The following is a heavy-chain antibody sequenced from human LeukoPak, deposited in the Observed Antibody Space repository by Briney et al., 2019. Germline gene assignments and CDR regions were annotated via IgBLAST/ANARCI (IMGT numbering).Heavy chain of an antibody. Sequence: SETLSLTCTVSGGSITSGIYHWNWIRQSAERGLEWIGRVHTTGSLDYNPSLKSRVTISVDTSKNQFSLKLSSVTAADTAVYYCAREGDSSSSGAFDIWGQGTMVTVSS. D-gene: IGHD6-13*01. CDR1: GGSITSGIYH. CDR2: VHTTGSL. J-gene: IGHJ3*02. CDR3: AREGDSSSSGAFDI. V-gene: IGHV4-61*02.